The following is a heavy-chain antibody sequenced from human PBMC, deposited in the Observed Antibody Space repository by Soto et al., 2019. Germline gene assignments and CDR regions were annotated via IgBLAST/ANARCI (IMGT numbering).Heavy chain of an antibody. CDR1: GGSFSGYY. Sequence: PSETLSLTCAVYGGSFSGYYWSWIRQPPGKGLEWIGEINHSGSTNYNPSLKSRVTISVDTSKNQFSLKLSSVTAADTAVYYCAREGPYCGGDCYNYGMDVWGQGTTGTGS. CDR2: INHSGST. J-gene: IGHJ6*02. V-gene: IGHV4-34*01. D-gene: IGHD2-21*02. CDR3: AREGPYCGGDCYNYGMDV.